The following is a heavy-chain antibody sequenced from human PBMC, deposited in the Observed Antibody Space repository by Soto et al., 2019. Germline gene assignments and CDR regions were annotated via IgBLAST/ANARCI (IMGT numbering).Heavy chain of an antibody. V-gene: IGHV3-33*01. J-gene: IGHJ4*02. CDR2: IWYDGSNK. Sequence: QVQLVESGGGVVQPGRSLRLSCAASGFTFSSYGMHWVRQAPGKGLEWVAVIWYDGSNKYYADSVKGRFTISRDNSKNTLYLQMNSLRAEDTAVYYCARVFAVAGLGDIWGQGTLVTVSS. D-gene: IGHD6-19*01. CDR3: ARVFAVAGLGDI. CDR1: GFTFSSYG.